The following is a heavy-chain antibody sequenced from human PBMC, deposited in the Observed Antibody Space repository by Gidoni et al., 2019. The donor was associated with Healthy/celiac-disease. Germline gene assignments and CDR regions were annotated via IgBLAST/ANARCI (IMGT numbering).Heavy chain of an antibody. CDR2: IKQDGSEK. Sequence: EVQLVESGGGLVQPGGSLRLSCAASGFTFSSYWMSWVRQAPGKGLEWVANIKQDGSEKYYVDSVKGRFTISRDNAKNSLYLQMNSLRAEDTAVYYCARDSIPTTVALYYYYGMDVWGQGTTVTVSS. CDR1: GFTFSSYW. V-gene: IGHV3-7*03. D-gene: IGHD4-17*01. CDR3: ARDSIPTTVALYYYYGMDV. J-gene: IGHJ6*02.